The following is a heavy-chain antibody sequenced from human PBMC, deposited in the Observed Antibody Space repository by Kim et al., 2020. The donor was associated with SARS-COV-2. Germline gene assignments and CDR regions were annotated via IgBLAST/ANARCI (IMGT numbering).Heavy chain of an antibody. J-gene: IGHJ6*02. CDR2: IYTSGST. D-gene: IGHD6-13*01. CDR1: GGSISSYY. V-gene: IGHV4-4*07. Sequence: SETLSLTCTVSGGSISSYYWSWIRQPAGKGLEWIGRIYTSGSTNYNPSLKSRVTMSVDTSKNQFSLKLSSVTAADTAVYYCARDQPGWDSSSWYRNYYYYGMDVWGQGTTVTVSS. CDR3: ARDQPGWDSSSWYRNYYYYGMDV.